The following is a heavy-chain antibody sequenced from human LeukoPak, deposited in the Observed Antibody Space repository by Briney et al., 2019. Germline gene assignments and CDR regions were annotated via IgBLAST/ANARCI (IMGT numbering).Heavy chain of an antibody. CDR3: ALGYCGGGSCYAREYFQH. D-gene: IGHD2-15*01. V-gene: IGHV4-31*03. CDR1: GGSISSGGYY. CDR2: IYYNGTT. J-gene: IGHJ1*01. Sequence: PSQTLSLTCTVSGGSISSGGYYWTWLRQHPGTCLECIGNIYYNGTTYYNPSLKSRVTISVDTSKNQFSLRLRSVTAADTAVYYCALGYCGGGSCYAREYFQHWGQGTLVTVSS.